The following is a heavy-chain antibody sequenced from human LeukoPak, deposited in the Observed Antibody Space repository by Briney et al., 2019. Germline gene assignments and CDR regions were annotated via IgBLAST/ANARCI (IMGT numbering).Heavy chain of an antibody. J-gene: IGHJ3*02. CDR2: IIPIFGTA. D-gene: IGHD3-10*01. Sequence: GASVKVSCKASGGTFSSYAISWVRQAPGQGLECMGGIIPIFGTANYAQKFQGRVTITADESTSTAYMELSSLRSEDTAVYYCARVRVTGSGSYPTIDAFDIWGQGTMVTVSS. CDR3: ARVRVTGSGSYPTIDAFDI. CDR1: GGTFSSYA. V-gene: IGHV1-69*01.